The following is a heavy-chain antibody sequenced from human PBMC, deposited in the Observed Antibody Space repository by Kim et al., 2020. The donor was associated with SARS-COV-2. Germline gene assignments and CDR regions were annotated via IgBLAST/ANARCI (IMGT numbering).Heavy chain of an antibody. V-gene: IGHV1-69*04. D-gene: IGHD3-10*01. CDR1: GGTFSSYA. J-gene: IGHJ6*02. CDR2: IIPILGIA. CDR3: AREGHGSDLNYYGMDV. Sequence: SVKVSCKASGGTFSSYAISWVRQAPGQGLEWMGRIIPILGIANYAQKFQGRVTITADKSTSTAYMELSSLRSEDTAVYYCAREGHGSDLNYYGMDVWGQGTTVTVSS.